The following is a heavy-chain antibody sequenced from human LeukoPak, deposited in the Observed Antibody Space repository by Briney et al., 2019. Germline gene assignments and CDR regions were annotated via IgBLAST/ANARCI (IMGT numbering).Heavy chain of an antibody. D-gene: IGHD1-26*01. CDR3: ARGPPSGSYHTAH. CDR2: IRDKANSYTT. CDR1: VFTSSHHY. V-gene: IGHV3-72*01. J-gene: IGHJ4*02. Sequence: GGSLRLSCAASVFTSSHHYINWVRQAPGKGLEWVGRIRDKANSYTTEYAEGRFTISRDDSKNSLYLQMNSLRPEDTAVYYCARGPPSGSYHTAHWGRGTLVTVSS.